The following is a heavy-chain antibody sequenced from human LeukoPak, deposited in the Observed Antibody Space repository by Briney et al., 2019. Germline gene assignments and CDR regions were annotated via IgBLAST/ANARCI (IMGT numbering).Heavy chain of an antibody. V-gene: IGHV3-7*01. CDR2: IAPDGSER. CDR1: GFTFSSYW. Sequence: GGSLRLSCAASGFTFSSYWMSWVRQAPGKGLEWVANIAPDGSERYFEDTVEGRFSIPRDNARNSVFLQMNSLRAEDTAVYYCARERVTTRYFDSWGQGTLVTVSS. CDR3: ARERVTTRYFDS. J-gene: IGHJ4*02. D-gene: IGHD1-14*01.